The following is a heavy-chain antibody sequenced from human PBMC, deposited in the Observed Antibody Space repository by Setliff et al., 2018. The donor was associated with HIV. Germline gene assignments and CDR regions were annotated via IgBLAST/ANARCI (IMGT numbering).Heavy chain of an antibody. CDR3: AGCITGTTHWFDP. Sequence: KASETLSLTCTVSGGSISGHYWSWIRQPPGKRLEWIGYIYYSGSTNYNPSLKSRVTISVDTSKNQFSLKLSSVTAADTAVYYCAGCITGTTHWFDPWGQGTLVTVSS. D-gene: IGHD1-20*01. CDR2: IYYSGST. CDR1: GGSISGHY. V-gene: IGHV4-59*11. J-gene: IGHJ5*02.